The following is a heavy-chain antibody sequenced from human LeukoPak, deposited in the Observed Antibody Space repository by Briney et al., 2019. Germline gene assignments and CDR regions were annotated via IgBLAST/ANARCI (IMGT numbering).Heavy chain of an antibody. D-gene: IGHD5-18*01. J-gene: IGHJ4*01. V-gene: IGHV3-48*03. CDR3: ARDNSGYSYGPLNDY. CDR2: ISSSGSTI. Sequence: GGSLRLSCAASGFTFSSYEMNWVRQAPGKGLEWVSYISSSGSTIYYADSVKGRFTISRDNAKNSLYLQMNSLRAEDTAVYYCARDNSGYSYGPLNDYWGQEPWSPSPQ. CDR1: GFTFSSYE.